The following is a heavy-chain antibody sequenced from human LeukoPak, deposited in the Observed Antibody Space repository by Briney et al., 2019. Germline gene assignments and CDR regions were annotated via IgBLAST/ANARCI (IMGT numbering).Heavy chain of an antibody. V-gene: IGHV3-74*01. J-gene: IGHJ4*02. Sequence: GESQRLSCAASGFTFSSYWMHWVRHAPGKGLVWVSRINSDGSSTNYADSVKGRFTISRDNAKNTLYLQMNSLRAEDTAVYYSVREVTRVVDYWGQGTLVTVSS. CDR3: VREVTRVVDY. CDR1: GFTFSSYW. D-gene: IGHD4-23*01. CDR2: INSDGSST.